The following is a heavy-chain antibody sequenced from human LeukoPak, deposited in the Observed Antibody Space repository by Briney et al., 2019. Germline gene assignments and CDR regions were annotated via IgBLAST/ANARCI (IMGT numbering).Heavy chain of an antibody. D-gene: IGHD2-2*01. CDR3: ARDRDCSSTSCYSYMDV. V-gene: IGHV3-7*01. CDR1: GFPFNVQT. CDR2: MREDGREI. Sequence: GGSLRLSCAASGFPFNVQTMSWVRQAPGKGLDWVASMREDGREIYYVDSAKGRFTISRDNPKNSLYLQMNFLRAEDTAVYYCARDRDCSSTSCYSYMDVWGKGTTVTVSS. J-gene: IGHJ6*03.